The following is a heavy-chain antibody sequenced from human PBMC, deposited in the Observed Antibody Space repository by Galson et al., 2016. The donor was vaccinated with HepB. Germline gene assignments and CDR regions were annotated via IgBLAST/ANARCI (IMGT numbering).Heavy chain of an antibody. CDR2: ISSSSGNI. J-gene: IGHJ3*02. CDR3: ARSLHYYDTGGLHDAFDI. Sequence: SLRLSCAASAFTFSDYNMHWVRQAPGKGLEWVSFISSSSGNIYYADSLKGRFTISRDNAKNSLYLQVNSLRDEDTAVYYCARSLHYYDTGGLHDAFDIWGQGTMVTVSS. D-gene: IGHD3-22*01. V-gene: IGHV3-48*02. CDR1: AFTFSDYN.